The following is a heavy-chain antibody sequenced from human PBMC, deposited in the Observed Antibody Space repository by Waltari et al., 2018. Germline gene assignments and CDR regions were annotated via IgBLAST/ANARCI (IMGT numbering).Heavy chain of an antibody. D-gene: IGHD1-26*01. CDR3: ARGFSEELDY. Sequence: QVQLVQSGSELKKPGASVKVSCKASGYPFINYAMTWVRQAPGQGLEWMGWINNNTGNPKYAQGFTGRFVFSMDTSVSTAFLQIFSLKAEDTAVYYCARGFSEELDYWGQGTLVTVSS. J-gene: IGHJ4*02. V-gene: IGHV7-4-1*01. CDR2: INNNTGNP. CDR1: GYPFINYA.